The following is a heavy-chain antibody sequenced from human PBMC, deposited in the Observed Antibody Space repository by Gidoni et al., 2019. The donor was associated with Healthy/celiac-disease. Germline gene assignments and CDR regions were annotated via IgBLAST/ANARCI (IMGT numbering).Heavy chain of an antibody. V-gene: IGHV1-46*01. Sequence: QVQLVQSGAEVKKPGASVKVSCKASGYTFTSYYMHWVRQAPGQGLEWMGIINPSGGSTSYAQKFQGRVTMTRDTSTSTVYMELSSLRSEDTAVYYCTREGTLTTVTTAFDYWGQGTLVTVSS. J-gene: IGHJ4*02. CDR1: GYTFTSYY. CDR3: TREGTLTTVTTAFDY. D-gene: IGHD4-17*01. CDR2: INPSGGST.